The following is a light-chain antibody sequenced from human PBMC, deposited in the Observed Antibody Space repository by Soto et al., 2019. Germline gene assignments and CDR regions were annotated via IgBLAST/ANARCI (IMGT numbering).Light chain of an antibody. Sequence: EIVMTQSPATVSVSPGDRATLSCRASRTVHLNVAWYQHKPGQAPRLLIYGASFRDTGVPDRVSGSGFGTEVTLTISSLQSEEFAVDDGQQYNNWPRTFGQGTKVDIK. J-gene: IGKJ1*01. V-gene: IGKV3-15*01. CDR3: QQYNNWPRT. CDR2: GAS. CDR1: RTVHLN.